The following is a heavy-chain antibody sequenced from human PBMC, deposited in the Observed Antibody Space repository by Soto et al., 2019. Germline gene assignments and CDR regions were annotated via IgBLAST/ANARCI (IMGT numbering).Heavy chain of an antibody. J-gene: IGHJ4*02. V-gene: IGHV3-74*01. CDR2: INRDGSTT. D-gene: IGHD6-13*01. CDR1: GFTFSNYW. Sequence: GGSLRLSCAASGFTFSNYWMHWVRQAPGKGLVWVSRINRDGSTTTYADSVRGRFTISRDNSKNTLYLQMNSLRAEDTAVYYCAKGKVRFIAAAASPLFDYWGQGTLVTVSS. CDR3: AKGKVRFIAAAASPLFDY.